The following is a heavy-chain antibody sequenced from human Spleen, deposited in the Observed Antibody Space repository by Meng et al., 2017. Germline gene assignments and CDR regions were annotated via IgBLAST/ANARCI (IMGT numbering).Heavy chain of an antibody. CDR1: GFTLSNYW. Sequence: EVQVVESGGSLVQPGGSLRLSCAASGFTLSNYWMHWVRQAPGKGLVWVSRMNEDGNTINYAGSVRGRFTISRDSARNTLYLQMNTLRVEDTAVYYCVRDLVGRYDSWGPGTLVTVSS. V-gene: IGHV3-74*01. J-gene: IGHJ4*02. D-gene: IGHD2-21*01. CDR3: VRDLVGRYDS. CDR2: MNEDGNTI.